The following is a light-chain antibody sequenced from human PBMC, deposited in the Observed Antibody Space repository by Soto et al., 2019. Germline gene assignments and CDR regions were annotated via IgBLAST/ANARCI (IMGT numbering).Light chain of an antibody. V-gene: IGKV3-20*01. Sequence: EIVLRQSPGTLSLSPGERATLSCRASQSVSSNYLAWYQHKPGQAPRLLIYGASSRATGIPDRFSGSGSGTDFTLTISRLEPEDFAVYYCQQYNNWPPLTFGGGTKVEIK. CDR2: GAS. CDR3: QQYNNWPPLT. J-gene: IGKJ4*01. CDR1: QSVSSNY.